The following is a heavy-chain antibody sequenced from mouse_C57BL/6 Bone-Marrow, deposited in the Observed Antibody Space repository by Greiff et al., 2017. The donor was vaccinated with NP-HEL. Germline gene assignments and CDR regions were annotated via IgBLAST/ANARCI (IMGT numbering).Heavy chain of an antibody. V-gene: IGHV5-6*01. J-gene: IGHJ1*03. CDR3: ARLLYWYFDV. CDR1: GFTFSHYG. CDR2: INSGGSYP. Sequence: EVKLVESGGDLVKPGGSLKLSCAASGFTFSHYGMSLVRQTPDKKLEWVATINSGGSYPYYPDSVKGRFTISIDNAKNTLYLQMSSLKSEDTAMYYCARLLYWYFDVWGTGTTVTVSS.